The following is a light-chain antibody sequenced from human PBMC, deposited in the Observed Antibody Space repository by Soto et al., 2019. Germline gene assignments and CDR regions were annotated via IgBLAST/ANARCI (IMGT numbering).Light chain of an antibody. Sequence: EIVLTQSPATLSLSPGERATLSCRASQSVSSYLAWYQQKPGQAPRLLIYDASNRATDIPARFSGSGSVTDFTLTISSLEPEDFAVYYCQQRNSWPLTFGQGTRLEIK. CDR2: DAS. V-gene: IGKV3-11*01. CDR3: QQRNSWPLT. J-gene: IGKJ5*01. CDR1: QSVSSY.